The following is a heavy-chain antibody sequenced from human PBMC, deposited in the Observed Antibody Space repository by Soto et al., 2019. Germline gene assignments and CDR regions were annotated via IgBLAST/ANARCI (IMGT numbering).Heavy chain of an antibody. D-gene: IGHD2-15*01. Sequence: SETLSLTCAVSGGSISSGGYSWSWIRQPPGKGLEWIGYIYHSGSTYYNPSLKSRVTISVDRSKNQFSLKLSSVTAADTAVYYCARGHIVVVVAAKVFDYWGQGTLVTVSS. CDR1: GGSISSGGYS. CDR3: ARGHIVVVVAAKVFDY. V-gene: IGHV4-30-2*01. J-gene: IGHJ4*02. CDR2: IYHSGST.